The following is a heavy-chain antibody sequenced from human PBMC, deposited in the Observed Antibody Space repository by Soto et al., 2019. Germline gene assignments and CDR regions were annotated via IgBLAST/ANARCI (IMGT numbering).Heavy chain of an antibody. V-gene: IGHV1-46*03. Sequence: VASVKVSCKASGYTFTSYYIHWVRQAPGQGLEWMGIINPSGGSTSYAQKFQGRVTMTRDTSTSTVYMELSSLRSEDTAVYYCARWGTGDTYDYWGQGTLVTVSS. D-gene: IGHD3-16*01. CDR3: ARWGTGDTYDY. J-gene: IGHJ4*02. CDR1: GYTFTSYY. CDR2: INPSGGST.